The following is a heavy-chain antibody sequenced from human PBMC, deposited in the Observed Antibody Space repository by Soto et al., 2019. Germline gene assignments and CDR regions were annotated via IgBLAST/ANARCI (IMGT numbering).Heavy chain of an antibody. Sequence: QITLKESGPTLVKPTQTLTRTCTFSGFSLSTNGVGVGWIRQSPGKALEWLALIYWDDNKRYSTTLKSRLTITKDISKDQVVLTIANMDPVDTATYYCVHRVGFGELRFDSWGQGCLVTVSS. CDR3: VHRVGFGELRFDS. D-gene: IGHD3-10*01. CDR1: GFSLSTNGVG. CDR2: IYWDDNK. V-gene: IGHV2-5*02. J-gene: IGHJ4*02.